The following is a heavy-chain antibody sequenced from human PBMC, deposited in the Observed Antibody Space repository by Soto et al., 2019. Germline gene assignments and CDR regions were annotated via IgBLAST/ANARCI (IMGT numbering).Heavy chain of an antibody. CDR2: IWYDGSNK. V-gene: IGHV3-33*01. CDR1: GFTFSSYG. Sequence: QVQLVESGGGVVQPGRSLRLSCAASGFTFSSYGMNWVRQAPGKGLEWVAVIWYDGSNKYYADSVKGRFTIPRDNSKNTLYLQLNSLRAEDTAVYYCASSTYCSEPYDAFDIWGQGTMVTVSS. CDR3: ASSTYCSEPYDAFDI. D-gene: IGHD3-10*01. J-gene: IGHJ3*02.